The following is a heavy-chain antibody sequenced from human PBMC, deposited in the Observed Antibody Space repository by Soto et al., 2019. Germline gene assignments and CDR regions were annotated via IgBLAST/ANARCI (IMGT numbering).Heavy chain of an antibody. CDR1: GFTFNNYA. V-gene: IGHV3-9*01. CDR2: ITWNSGSI. Sequence: EVQLVESGGGLVQPGRSLRLSCAASGFTFNNYAMHWVRQAPGKGLEWVSGITWNSGSIGYADSVKGRFTISRDNAKNSLYLQMNSLRAEDTAFYYCAKDWRSSSSLLRIDYWGQGTLVTVSS. D-gene: IGHD6-6*01. J-gene: IGHJ4*02. CDR3: AKDWRSSSSLLRIDY.